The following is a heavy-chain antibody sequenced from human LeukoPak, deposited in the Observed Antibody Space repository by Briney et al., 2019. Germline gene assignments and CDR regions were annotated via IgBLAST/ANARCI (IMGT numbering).Heavy chain of an antibody. Sequence: SETLSLTCTVSGGSISSYYWSWIRQPAGKGLEWIGRIYTSGSTNYNPSLKSRVTMSVDTSKNQFSLKLSSVTAADTAVYYCAGTYYYGSGKPFWFDPWGQGTLVTVSS. CDR1: GGSISSYY. CDR3: AGTYYYGSGKPFWFDP. D-gene: IGHD3-10*01. V-gene: IGHV4-4*07. CDR2: IYTSGST. J-gene: IGHJ5*02.